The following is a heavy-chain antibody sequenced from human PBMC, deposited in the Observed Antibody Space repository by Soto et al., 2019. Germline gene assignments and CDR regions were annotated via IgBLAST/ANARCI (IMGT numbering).Heavy chain of an antibody. Sequence: QVQLVESGGGLVKPGGSLRLACAASGFSFGDSYMSWVRQAPGKGLEWLSYISGGSSYTNYADSVKGRFTISRDNAKRSLYLEMSSLRAYDTAVYYCAKTIVAASGYYFDHWGQGNLVTVSS. D-gene: IGHD2-21*01. CDR3: AKTIVAASGYYFDH. CDR1: GFSFGDSY. CDR2: ISGGSSYT. J-gene: IGHJ4*02. V-gene: IGHV3-11*06.